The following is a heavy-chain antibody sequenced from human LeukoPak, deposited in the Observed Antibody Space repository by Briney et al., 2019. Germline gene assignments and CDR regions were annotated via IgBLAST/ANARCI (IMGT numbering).Heavy chain of an antibody. D-gene: IGHD2-21*02. V-gene: IGHV1-18*01. CDR1: GYTFTSYG. CDR2: ISAYNGNT. CDR3: ARDGGAYCGGDCYPLDY. J-gene: IGHJ4*02. Sequence: ASVKVSCKASGYTFTSYGISWLRQAPGQGLEWMVWISAYNGNTNYAQKLQGRVTMTTDTSTSTAYMELRSLRSDDTAVYYCARDGGAYCGGDCYPLDYWGQGTLVTVSS.